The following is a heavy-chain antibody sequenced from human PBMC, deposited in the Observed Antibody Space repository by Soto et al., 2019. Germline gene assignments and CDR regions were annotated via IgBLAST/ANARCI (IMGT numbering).Heavy chain of an antibody. CDR1: GFTFSSYG. Sequence: ESGGGVVQPGRSLRLSCAASGFTFSSYGMHWVRQAPGKGLEWVAVISYDGSNKYYADSVKGRFTISRDNSKNTLYLQMNSLRAEDTAVYYCAKLGLIAAAGRHAFDIWGQGTMVTVSS. D-gene: IGHD6-13*01. V-gene: IGHV3-30*18. CDR3: AKLGLIAAAGRHAFDI. CDR2: ISYDGSNK. J-gene: IGHJ3*02.